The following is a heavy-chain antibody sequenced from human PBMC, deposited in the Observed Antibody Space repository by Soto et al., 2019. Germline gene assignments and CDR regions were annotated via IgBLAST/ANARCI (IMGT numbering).Heavy chain of an antibody. D-gene: IGHD3-10*01. CDR3: ARFGITMVRGVIIPYYYYGMDV. CDR1: GGTFSSYA. V-gene: IGHV1-69*01. J-gene: IGHJ6*02. Sequence: QVQLVQSGAEVKKPGSSVKVSCKASGGTFSSYAISWVRQAPGQGLEWMGGIIPIFGTANYAQKFQGRVTITADESTSTAYMELISLRSEDKAVYYCARFGITMVRGVIIPYYYYGMDVWGQGTTVTVSS. CDR2: IIPIFGTA.